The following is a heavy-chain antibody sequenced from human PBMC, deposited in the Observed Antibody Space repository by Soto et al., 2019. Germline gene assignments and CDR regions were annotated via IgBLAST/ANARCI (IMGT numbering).Heavy chain of an antibody. Sequence: QVQLVQSGAEVKKPGSSVKVSCKASGGTFSSYTISWVRQAPGQGLEWMGRIIPILGIANYAQKFQGRVTITADKSTSTAYMELSSLRSEDTAVYYGARGGGSSGWSDYWGQGTLVTVSS. J-gene: IGHJ4*02. CDR2: IIPILGIA. D-gene: IGHD6-19*01. CDR3: ARGGGSSGWSDY. V-gene: IGHV1-69*02. CDR1: GGTFSSYT.